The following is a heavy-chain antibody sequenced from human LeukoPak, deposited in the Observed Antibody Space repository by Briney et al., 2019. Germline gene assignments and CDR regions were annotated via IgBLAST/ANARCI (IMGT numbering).Heavy chain of an antibody. V-gene: IGHV4-38-2*02. CDR3: VRSDGARVFDS. CDR2: IYHTGRA. D-gene: IGHD5-24*01. Sequence: SETLSLTCTVSGYSISSGYYWGWIRQPPGGGLEWIGNIYHTGRAYHNPSLKSRVTISVDTPKNQFSLKVTFVTAADTAVYYCVRSDGARVFDSWGQGTIVTVSS. J-gene: IGHJ3*02. CDR1: GYSISSGYY.